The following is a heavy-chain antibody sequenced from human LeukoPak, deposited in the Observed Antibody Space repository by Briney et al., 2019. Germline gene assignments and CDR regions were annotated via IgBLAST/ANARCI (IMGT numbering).Heavy chain of an antibody. Sequence: ASVKVSCKASGYSFTRYGISWVRQAPGQGLEWMGWISVYNGNTNYAQKLQGRVTMTTDTSTSTAYMELRSLRSDDMAVYYCARDVTTVVTPPDYWGQGTLVAVSS. J-gene: IGHJ4*02. V-gene: IGHV1-18*03. D-gene: IGHD4-23*01. CDR3: ARDVTTVVTPPDY. CDR1: GYSFTRYG. CDR2: ISVYNGNT.